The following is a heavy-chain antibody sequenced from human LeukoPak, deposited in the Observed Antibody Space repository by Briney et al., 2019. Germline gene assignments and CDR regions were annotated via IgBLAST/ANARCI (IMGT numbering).Heavy chain of an antibody. CDR2: ISYDGSNK. D-gene: IGHD6-13*01. Sequence: PGRSLRLSRAASGFTFSSYGMHWVRQAPGKGLEWVAVISYDGSNKYYADSVKGRFTISRDNSKNTLYLQMNSLRAEDTAVYYCAKDPSSSSWYFYYYYGMDVWGQGTTVTVSS. CDR3: AKDPSSSSWYFYYYYGMDV. CDR1: GFTFSSYG. J-gene: IGHJ6*02. V-gene: IGHV3-30*18.